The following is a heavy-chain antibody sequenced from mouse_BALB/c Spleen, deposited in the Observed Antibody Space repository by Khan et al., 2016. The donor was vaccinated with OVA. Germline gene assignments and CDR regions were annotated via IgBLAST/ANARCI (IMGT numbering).Heavy chain of an antibody. CDR3: ARPADDGYYDY. V-gene: IGHV1S137*01. CDR1: GYTFTDYA. J-gene: IGHJ2*01. Sequence: QVQLQQSGPELVRPGVSVKISCKGSGYTFTDYAMHWVKQSHAKSLEWIGLISTYSGNTNYNQKFKGKATMTVDKSSSTAYMELARLTSEDSAINYCARPADDGYYDYWGQGTTLTVSS. CDR2: ISTYSGNT. D-gene: IGHD2-3*01.